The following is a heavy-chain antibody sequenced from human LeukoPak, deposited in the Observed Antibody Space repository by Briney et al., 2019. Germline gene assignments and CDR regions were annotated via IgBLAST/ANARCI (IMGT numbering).Heavy chain of an antibody. V-gene: IGHV3-74*03. CDR2: INSDGSST. CDR1: GFSFSTYW. Sequence: GGSLRLSCAASGFSFSTYWMHWVRQAPGRGLAWFSRINSDGSSTTYADSVKGRFTLSRDNAKNTLYLQMNSLRAEDTAVYYCALGTKPLSYHFFDYWGQGALVTVSS. J-gene: IGHJ4*02. CDR3: ALGTKPLSYHFFDY. D-gene: IGHD1-7*01.